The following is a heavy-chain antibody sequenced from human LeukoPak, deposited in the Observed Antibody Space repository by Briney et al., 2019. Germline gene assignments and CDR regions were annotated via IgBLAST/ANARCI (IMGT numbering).Heavy chain of an antibody. CDR3: TRDKGPYWYFDL. Sequence: SETLSLTCTVSGGSISSYYWNWIRQPPGKGLEWIANIYNSGSTDYSPSLKSRLTISLDTSKNQISLKLSWVTAADTAVYYCTRDKGPYWYFDLWGRGTLVTVSS. J-gene: IGHJ2*01. V-gene: IGHV4-59*01. CDR2: IYNSGST. CDR1: GGSISSYY.